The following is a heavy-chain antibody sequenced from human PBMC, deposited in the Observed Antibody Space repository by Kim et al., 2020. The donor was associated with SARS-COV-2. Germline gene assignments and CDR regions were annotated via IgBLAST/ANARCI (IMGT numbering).Heavy chain of an antibody. D-gene: IGHD2-21*01. CDR3: ATLGGATGDYDIS. V-gene: IGHV3-15*05. J-gene: IGHJ4*02. Sequence: GGSLRLSCAVSGYMFSNAWMSWVRQAPGKGLEWVGRIKSYIDGNGATDYAAPVKRRFTISRDDSKNTLYLQMNSLKSEDTAVYFCATLGGATGDYDISWGRGTLVAVSS. CDR1: GYMFSNAW. CDR2: IKSYIDGNGAT.